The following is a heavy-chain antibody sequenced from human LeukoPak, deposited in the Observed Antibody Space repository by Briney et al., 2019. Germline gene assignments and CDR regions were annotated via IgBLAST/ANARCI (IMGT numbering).Heavy chain of an antibody. D-gene: IGHD3-10*01. J-gene: IGHJ4*02. V-gene: IGHV4-39*01. Sequence: SETLSLTCTVSGGSTSSSSYYWGWIRQPPGKGLEWIGYIYYSGSTYYNPSLKSRVTISVDTSKNQFSLKLNSVTAADTAVYYCARLTNRGDDGYFDYWGQGALVTVSS. CDR3: ARLTNRGDDGYFDY. CDR1: GGSTSSSSYY. CDR2: IYYSGST.